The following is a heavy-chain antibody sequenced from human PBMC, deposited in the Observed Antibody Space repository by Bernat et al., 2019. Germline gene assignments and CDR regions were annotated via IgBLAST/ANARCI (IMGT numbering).Heavy chain of an antibody. Sequence: VQLVESGGGVVQPGRSLRLSCAASGFTFSSYGMHWVRQAPGKGLEWVSRINSDGSSTSYADSVKGRFTISRDNAKNTLYLQMNSLRAEDTAVYYCFTVTTSEWGQGTLVTVSS. J-gene: IGHJ4*02. CDR2: INSDGSST. CDR3: FTVTTSE. CDR1: GFTFSSYG. D-gene: IGHD4-17*01. V-gene: IGHV3-74*02.